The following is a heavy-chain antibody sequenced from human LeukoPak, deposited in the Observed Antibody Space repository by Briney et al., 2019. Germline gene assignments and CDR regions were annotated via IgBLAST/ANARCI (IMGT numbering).Heavy chain of an antibody. V-gene: IGHV1-69*05. CDR3: ARKKVGWVAFDI. D-gene: IGHD1-26*01. CDR1: GGTFTSYA. CDR2: IILIFGTA. Sequence: GASVKVSCKASGGTFTSYAISWVRQAPGQGLEWMGGIILIFGTANSAQKFQGRVTITTDKSTSSAYMELSSLRSEDTAVYSCARKKVGWVAFDIWGQGTMVTVSS. J-gene: IGHJ3*02.